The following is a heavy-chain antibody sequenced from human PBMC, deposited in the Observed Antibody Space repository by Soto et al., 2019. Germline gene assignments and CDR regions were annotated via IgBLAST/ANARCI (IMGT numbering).Heavy chain of an antibody. CDR2: IYWDDDK. J-gene: IGHJ3*02. V-gene: IGHV2-5*02. CDR1: RFSLNSTGVG. D-gene: IGHD2-21*01. CDR3: AHRTLWTALDI. Sequence: QITLKESGPQLVKPTQALTLTCTFSRFSLNSTGVGVGWIRQPPGKAPEWLVVIYWDDDKRYSPSLRSRLTITKDTSKNQVILTMTNMDPVDTATYYCAHRTLWTALDIWGQGTMVTVSS.